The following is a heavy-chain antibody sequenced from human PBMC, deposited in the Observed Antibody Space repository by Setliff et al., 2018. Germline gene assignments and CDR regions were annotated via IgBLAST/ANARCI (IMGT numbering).Heavy chain of an antibody. D-gene: IGHD3-22*01. CDR1: GYTFTDYA. CDR2: INPGNGNT. V-gene: IGHV1-3*01. CDR3: ARDKGYDSSGYYFYYYYYMDV. J-gene: IGHJ6*03. Sequence: ASVKVSCKASGYTFTDYAMHWVRQAPGQRLEWMGWINPGNGNTKYSQKFQGRVTITRDTSASTAYMELSSLRSEDTAVYYCARDKGYDSSGYYFYYYYYMDVWGKGTTVTVAS.